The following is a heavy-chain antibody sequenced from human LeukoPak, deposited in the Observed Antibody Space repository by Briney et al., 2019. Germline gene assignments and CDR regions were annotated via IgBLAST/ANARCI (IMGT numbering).Heavy chain of an antibody. CDR1: GYTFTNFY. CDR2: INPSGGST. CDR3: ARRYSVNWFDS. D-gene: IGHD5-12*01. V-gene: IGHV1-46*01. J-gene: IGHJ5*01. Sequence: ASVKVSCKASGYTFTNFYIYWVRQAPGQGLEWMGIINPSGGSTRYAQTFQGRITLTRDTSTGTVYMELSSLRSEDTAVYYCARRYSVNWFDSWGQGTLVTVSS.